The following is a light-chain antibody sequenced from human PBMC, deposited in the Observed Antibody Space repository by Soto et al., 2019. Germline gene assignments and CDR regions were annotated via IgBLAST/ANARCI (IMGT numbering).Light chain of an antibody. CDR3: RQYNNWRLT. Sequence: EIVMTQSPATLSVSPGERATLSCRASQSVSSDLAWYEQKAGQAPRLLIYGASTRGTGIPARFSGSGSGTEFTLTISSMQSADFAVYYCRQYNNWRLTFGGGTKVDIK. V-gene: IGKV3-15*01. CDR2: GAS. CDR1: QSVSSD. J-gene: IGKJ4*01.